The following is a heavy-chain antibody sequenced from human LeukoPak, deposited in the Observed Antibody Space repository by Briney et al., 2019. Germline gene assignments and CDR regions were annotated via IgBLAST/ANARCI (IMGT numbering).Heavy chain of an antibody. Sequence: PSETLSLTCTVSGGSISTYYWSWIRQTPGKGLEWIGYIYYSGSINYNPSLKSRVTISVDTSKNQFSLKLRSVTAADTAVYYCARELHYYDSSGHSNWFDPWGQGTLVTVSS. V-gene: IGHV4-59*01. CDR1: GGSISTYY. CDR3: ARELHYYDSSGHSNWFDP. D-gene: IGHD3-22*01. CDR2: IYYSGSI. J-gene: IGHJ5*02.